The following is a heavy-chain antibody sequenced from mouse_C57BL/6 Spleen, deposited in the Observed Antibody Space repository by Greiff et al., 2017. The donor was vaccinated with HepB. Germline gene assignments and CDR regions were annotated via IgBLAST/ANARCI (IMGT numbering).Heavy chain of an antibody. J-gene: IGHJ2*01. CDR2: ISYDGSN. V-gene: IGHV3-6*01. CDR3: ARVRGLRYYFDY. Sequence: ESGPGLVKPSQSLSLTCSVTGYSITSGYYWNWIRQFPGNKLEWMGYISYDGSNNYNPSLKNRISITRDTSKNQFFLKLNSVTTEDTATYYCARVRGLRYYFDYWGQGTTLTVSS. D-gene: IGHD1-1*01. CDR1: GYSITSGYY.